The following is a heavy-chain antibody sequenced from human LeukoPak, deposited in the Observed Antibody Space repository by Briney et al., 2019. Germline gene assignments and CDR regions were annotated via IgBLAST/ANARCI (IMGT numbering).Heavy chain of an antibody. CDR3: ARRRWYITMVRGVITNRYFDY. J-gene: IGHJ4*02. Sequence: PSETLSLTCAVYGGPFSGYYWGWIRQPPGKGREWIGEINHRGSTNYNPSLKSRVTISVDTSKNQFSLKLSSVTAADTAVYYCARRRWYITMVRGVITNRYFDYWGQGTLVTVSS. V-gene: IGHV4-34*01. D-gene: IGHD3-10*01. CDR2: INHRGST. CDR1: GGPFSGYY.